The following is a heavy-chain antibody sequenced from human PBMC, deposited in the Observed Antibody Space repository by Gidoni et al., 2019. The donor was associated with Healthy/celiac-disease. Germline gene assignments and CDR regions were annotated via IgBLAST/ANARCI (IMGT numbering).Heavy chain of an antibody. D-gene: IGHD4-17*01. V-gene: IGHV3-23*01. CDR1: RLTFSNYA. CDR2: ISDSGGST. J-gene: IGHJ4*02. CDR3: ANRLTTWEDFDY. Sequence: EVQLLVSGGGLVQPGGSLRLSCASFRLTFSNYAMSWFRQAPGKGLEWVSAISDSGGSTYYADSVKGRFTISRDNSKITLYLQMNSLRAEDTAVYYCANRLTTWEDFDYWGQGTLVTVSS.